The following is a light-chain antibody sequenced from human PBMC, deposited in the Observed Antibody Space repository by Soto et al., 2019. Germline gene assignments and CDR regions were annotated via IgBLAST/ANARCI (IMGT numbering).Light chain of an antibody. Sequence: DIQMTQSPSTLSGSVGDRVTITCRASQTISSWLAWYQQKPGKAPKLLIYKASTLKSGVPSRFSGSGSGTEFTLTISSLQPDDFATYYCQQSYSTPFFGQGTKVDIK. CDR1: QTISSW. CDR2: KAS. V-gene: IGKV1-5*03. CDR3: QQSYSTPF. J-gene: IGKJ2*01.